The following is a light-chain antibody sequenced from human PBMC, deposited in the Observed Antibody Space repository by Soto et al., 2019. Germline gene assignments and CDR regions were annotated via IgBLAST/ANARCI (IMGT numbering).Light chain of an antibody. Sequence: EIVLTQSPCTLSLSPVEISTLSCRAVQSVSSSYLAWYQTKPGQAPRLLLYGAYNRATGIPARFSGSGSGTDFTLTISSLEPEDFAVYYCQQRSNWPPWTFGQGTRLEIK. V-gene: IGKV3D-20*02. CDR1: QSVSSSY. CDR3: QQRSNWPPWT. CDR2: GAY. J-gene: IGKJ5*01.